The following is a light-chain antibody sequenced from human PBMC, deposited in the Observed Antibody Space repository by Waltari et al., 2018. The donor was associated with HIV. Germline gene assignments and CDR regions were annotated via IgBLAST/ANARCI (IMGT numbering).Light chain of an antibody. CDR2: EVS. CDR3: SSYTTSSTWV. Sequence: QSALPQPASVSGSPGQSITITCTGTSSNVGGCKYLSGYLQQPGKAPNLLISEVSNRPSGLSNRFSGSKSGNTASLTISGLQAEDEADYSCSSYTTSSTWVFGGGTKLTVL. CDR1: SSNVGGCKY. J-gene: IGLJ3*02. V-gene: IGLV2-14*01.